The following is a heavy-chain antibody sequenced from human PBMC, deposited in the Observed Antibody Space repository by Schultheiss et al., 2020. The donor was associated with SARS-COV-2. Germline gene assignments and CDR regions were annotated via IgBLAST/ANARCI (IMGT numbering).Heavy chain of an antibody. J-gene: IGHJ5*02. CDR1: GYSFTSYW. V-gene: IGHV5-51*01. CDR2: IYPGDSDS. D-gene: IGHD2-2*01. Sequence: GESLKISCKGSGYSFTSYWIGWVRQMPGKGLEWMGIIYPGDSDSRYSPSFQGQVTISADKSISTAYLQWSSLKASDTAMYYCARHGRIVVVPAADWFDPWGQGTLVTVSS. CDR3: ARHGRIVVVPAADWFDP.